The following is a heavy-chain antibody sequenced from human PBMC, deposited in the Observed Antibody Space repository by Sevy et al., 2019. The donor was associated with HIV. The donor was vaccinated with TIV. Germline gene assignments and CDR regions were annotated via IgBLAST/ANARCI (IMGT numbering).Heavy chain of an antibody. Sequence: ASVKVSCKASGYTFSSYAIHWVRQAPGQRLEWMGWINAGNGNTKYSVKFQGRVTITRDTSASTAYMELSSLRSEDTAVYYCARGPTAVVTNWFDPWGQGTLVTVSS. J-gene: IGHJ5*02. CDR1: GYTFSSYA. D-gene: IGHD2-21*02. CDR2: INAGNGNT. CDR3: ARGPTAVVTNWFDP. V-gene: IGHV1-3*01.